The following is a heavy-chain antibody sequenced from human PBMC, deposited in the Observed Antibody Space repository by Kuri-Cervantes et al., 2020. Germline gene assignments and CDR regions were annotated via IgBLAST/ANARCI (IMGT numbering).Heavy chain of an antibody. J-gene: IGHJ5*02. CDR1: EYTFTGYY. CDR2: INPNSGGT. Sequence: ASVKVSCKASEYTFTGYYMHWVRQAPGQGLEWMGWINPNSGGTNYAQKFQGRVTMTRDTSISTAYMELSRLRSDDTAVYYCARERLAVAGLHGWFDPWGQGTLVTVSS. CDR3: ARERLAVAGLHGWFDP. D-gene: IGHD6-19*01. V-gene: IGHV1-2*02.